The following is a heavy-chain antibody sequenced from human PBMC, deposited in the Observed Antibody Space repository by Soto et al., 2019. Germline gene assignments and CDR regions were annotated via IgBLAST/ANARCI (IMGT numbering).Heavy chain of an antibody. J-gene: IGHJ4*02. D-gene: IGHD6-19*01. CDR1: GFSLSSTRMA. CDR3: AHIVVAGLGYYFDY. V-gene: IGHV2-5*02. Sequence: QITLKESGPTLVQPTQTLMLTCTFSGFSLSSTRMAVGWIRRPPGKALEWLALIYWADDKRYSPFLKSRLTITKDTSKNQVVLTMSNRDPVDTARYYCAHIVVAGLGYYFDYWGQGTLVTVSS. CDR2: IYWADDK.